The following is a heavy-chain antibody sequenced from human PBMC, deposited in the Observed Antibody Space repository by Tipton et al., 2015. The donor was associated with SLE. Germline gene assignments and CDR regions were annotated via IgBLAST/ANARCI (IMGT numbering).Heavy chain of an antibody. CDR2: IKQDGSEK. V-gene: IGHV3-7*03. Sequence: SLRLSCAASGITFSRYWMSWVRQAPGKGLEWVANIKQDGSEKYYVDSVKGRFTISRDNAKNSLYLQMNSLRAEDTAVYYCARHGVEPGRELLLPPYMDVWGTGTTVTVSS. CDR3: ARHGVEPGRELLLPPYMDV. D-gene: IGHD1-26*01. J-gene: IGHJ6*03. CDR1: GITFSRYW.